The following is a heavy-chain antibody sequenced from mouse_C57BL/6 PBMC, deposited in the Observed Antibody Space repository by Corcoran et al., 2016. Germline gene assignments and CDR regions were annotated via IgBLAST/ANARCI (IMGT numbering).Heavy chain of an antibody. Sequence: QVQLQQSGAELARPGASVKLSCNASGYTFTSYGISWVKQRTGQGLEWIGESYPRSGNTYYNEKFKGKATMTADKSSSTAYMELRSLTSDVSAVYFCAQDSSGSKAYWGQGTLVTVSA. CDR1: GYTFTSYG. V-gene: IGHV1-81*01. J-gene: IGHJ3*01. CDR2: SYPRSGNT. CDR3: AQDSSGSKAY. D-gene: IGHD3-2*02.